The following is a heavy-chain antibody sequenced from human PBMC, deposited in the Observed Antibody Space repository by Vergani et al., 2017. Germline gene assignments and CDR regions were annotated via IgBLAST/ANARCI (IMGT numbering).Heavy chain of an antibody. D-gene: IGHD2-15*01. Sequence: QVQLVESGGGVVQPGRSLRLSCAAPGFTFSSYGMHWVRQAPGKGLEWVAVIWYDGSNKYYADSVKGRFTIHRDNSKNSLYLQMNSLRAEDTAVYYGARDVVAFNHAFDIWGQGTMVTVSS. J-gene: IGHJ3*02. CDR3: ARDVVAFNHAFDI. CDR2: IWYDGSNK. CDR1: GFTFSSYG. V-gene: IGHV3-33*01.